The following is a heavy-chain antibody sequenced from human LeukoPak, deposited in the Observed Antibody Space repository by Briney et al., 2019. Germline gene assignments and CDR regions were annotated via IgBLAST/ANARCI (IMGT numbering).Heavy chain of an antibody. CDR3: ARARGVIIHYYYYGMDV. V-gene: IGHV3-21*01. J-gene: IGHJ6*02. CDR2: ISSSSSYI. D-gene: IGHD3-10*01. CDR1: GFTFSSYS. Sequence: PGGSLRLSCAASGFTFSSYSMNWVRQAPGKGLEWVSCISSSSSYIYYADSVKGRFTISRDNAKNSLYLQMNSLRAEDTAVYYCARARGVIIHYYYYGMDVWGQGTTVTVSS.